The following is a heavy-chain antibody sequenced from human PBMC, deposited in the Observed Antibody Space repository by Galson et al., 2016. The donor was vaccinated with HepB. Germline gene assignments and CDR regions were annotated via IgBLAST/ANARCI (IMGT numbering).Heavy chain of an antibody. D-gene: IGHD3-10*01. CDR1: GFTFSSYW. Sequence: SLRLSCAASGFTFSSYWMHWVRQAPGKGLVWVSRINSDGSSKSYADSVKGRFTISRDHAKNTLYLQKNSRRAEDTAVYYCAKTYGSGSAFYYYYCMDVWGQGTTVTVSS. CDR3: AKTYGSGSAFYYYYCMDV. J-gene: IGHJ6*02. V-gene: IGHV3-74*01. CDR2: INSDGSSK.